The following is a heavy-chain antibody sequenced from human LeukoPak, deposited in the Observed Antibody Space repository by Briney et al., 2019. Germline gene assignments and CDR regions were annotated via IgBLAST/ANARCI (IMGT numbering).Heavy chain of an antibody. Sequence: GASVKVSCKASGYTFTGYYMHWVRQAPGQGLEWMGWINPNSGGTNYAQKFQGWVTMTRDTSISTAYMELSRLRSDDTAVYYCARGYDSSGYYYPPNYWGQGTLVTVSS. CDR3: ARGYDSSGYYYPPNY. CDR1: GYTFTGYY. V-gene: IGHV1-2*04. J-gene: IGHJ4*02. CDR2: INPNSGGT. D-gene: IGHD3-22*01.